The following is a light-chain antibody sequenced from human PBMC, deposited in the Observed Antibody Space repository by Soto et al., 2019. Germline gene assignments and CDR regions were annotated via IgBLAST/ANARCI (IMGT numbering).Light chain of an antibody. V-gene: IGKV4-1*01. CDR3: QKYFRNPIT. CDR2: WAS. CDR1: QSVLYSSNNKNY. J-gene: IGKJ4*01. Sequence: DIVITQSPDSLTLSLGGMATINCSSIQSVLYSSNNKNYLAWYQQKAGQPPRLLINWASNRDSGVTDRFSGSGSGTDFTLTISSLQAEDAAVYSCQKYFRNPITFGGGTQV.